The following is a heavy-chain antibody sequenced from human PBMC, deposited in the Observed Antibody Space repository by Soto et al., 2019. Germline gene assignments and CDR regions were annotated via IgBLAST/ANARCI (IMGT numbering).Heavy chain of an antibody. CDR2: ISYDGSNK. V-gene: IGHV3-30-3*01. D-gene: IGHD3-10*01. J-gene: IGHJ4*02. CDR1: GFTFSSYA. Sequence: GGSLRLSCAASGFTFSSYAMHWVRQAPGKGLEWVAVISYDGSNKYYADSVKGRFTISRDNSKNTLYLQMNSLRAEDTAVYYCARGYYGSGSYLEPLDYWGQGTLVTVSS. CDR3: ARGYYGSGSYLEPLDY.